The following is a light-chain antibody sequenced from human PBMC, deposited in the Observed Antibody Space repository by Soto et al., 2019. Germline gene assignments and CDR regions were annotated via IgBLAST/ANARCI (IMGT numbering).Light chain of an antibody. CDR3: QQYYSTPRWT. CDR1: QSVLYSSNNKNY. J-gene: IGKJ2*02. Sequence: DIVMTQSPDSLAVSLGERTTINCKSSQSVLYSSNNKNYLAWYQQKPGQPPKLLIYWASTRESGVPDRFSGSGSGTDFTLTISSLQAEDVAVYYCQQYYSTPRWTFCQGTKLEIK. CDR2: WAS. V-gene: IGKV4-1*01.